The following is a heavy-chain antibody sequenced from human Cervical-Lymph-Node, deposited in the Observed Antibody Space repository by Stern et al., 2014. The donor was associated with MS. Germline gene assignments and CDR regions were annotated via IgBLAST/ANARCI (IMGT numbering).Heavy chain of an antibody. V-gene: IGHV1-3*01. J-gene: IGHJ4*02. CDR1: GYTFTNYA. CDR2: INAGNGNT. Sequence: VQLVQSGAEVKKPGASVKVSCKASGYTFTNYAMHWVRQAPGQRLEWMGWINAGNGNTKYSQKFQGRVTITRDTSASTAYMELSSLRSEDTAVYYCARNRVWGGTDYWGQGTLVTVSS. D-gene: IGHD3-16*01. CDR3: ARNRVWGGTDY.